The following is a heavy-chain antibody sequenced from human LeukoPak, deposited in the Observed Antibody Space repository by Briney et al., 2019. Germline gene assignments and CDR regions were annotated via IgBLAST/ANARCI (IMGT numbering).Heavy chain of an antibody. CDR3: ARRVTTTIPPIY. D-gene: IGHD4-17*01. V-gene: IGHV1-2*02. CDR1: GYTFTGYY. CDR2: INPNSGGT. Sequence: ASVKVSCKASGYTFTGYYMHWVRQAPGQGLEWMGWINPNSGGTNYAQKFQGRVTMTRDTSISTAYMELSRLRSDDTAVYYCARRVTTTIPPIYWGQGTLVTVSS. J-gene: IGHJ4*02.